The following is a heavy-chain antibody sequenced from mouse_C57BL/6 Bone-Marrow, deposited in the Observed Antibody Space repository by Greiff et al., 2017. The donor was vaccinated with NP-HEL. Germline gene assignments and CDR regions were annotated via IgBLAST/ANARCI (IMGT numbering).Heavy chain of an antibody. D-gene: IGHD2-4*01. V-gene: IGHV5-6*01. CDR3: ARVYYDYAGDY. CDR2: ISSGGSYT. J-gene: IGHJ2*01. CDR1: GFTFSSYG. Sequence: EVKLVESGGDLVKPGGSLKLSCAASGFTFSSYGMSWVRQTPDKRLEWVATISSGGSYTYYPDSVKGRFTISRDNAKNTLYLQMSSLKSEDTAMYYCARVYYDYAGDYWGQGTTLTVSS.